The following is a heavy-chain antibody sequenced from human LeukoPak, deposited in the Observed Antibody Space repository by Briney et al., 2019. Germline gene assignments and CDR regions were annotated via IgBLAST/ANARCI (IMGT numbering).Heavy chain of an antibody. V-gene: IGHV5-51*01. CDR2: IYPGNSDT. J-gene: IGHJ4*02. CDR3: ARYIAAASTGYFDY. Sequence: GESLKISCEGSGYSFPSYWVGWVRQMPGKGLEWMGIIYPGNSDTRYSPSFQGQVTISADKSISTAYLQWSSLKASDTAMYYCARYIAAASTGYFDYWGQGTLVTVSS. CDR1: GYSFPSYW. D-gene: IGHD6-13*01.